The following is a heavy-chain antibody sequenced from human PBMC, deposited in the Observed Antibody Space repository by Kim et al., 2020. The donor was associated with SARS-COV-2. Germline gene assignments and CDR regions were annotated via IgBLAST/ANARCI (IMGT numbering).Heavy chain of an antibody. CDR1: GFTFSSYA. CDR3: AKDTESYCGGDCYSYVDY. D-gene: IGHD2-21*02. CDR2: ISGSGGST. V-gene: IGHV3-23*01. Sequence: GGSLRLSCAASGFTFSSYAMSWVRQAPGKGLEWVSAISGSGGSTYYADSVKGRFTISRDNSKNTLYLQMNSLRAEDTAVYYCAKDTESYCGGDCYSYVDYWGQGTLVTVSS. J-gene: IGHJ4*02.